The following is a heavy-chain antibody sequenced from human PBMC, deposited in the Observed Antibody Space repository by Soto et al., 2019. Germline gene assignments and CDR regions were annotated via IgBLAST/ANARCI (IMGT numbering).Heavy chain of an antibody. CDR1: GFTFSNYW. CDR2: INSDGSTT. J-gene: IGHJ6*02. V-gene: IGHV3-74*01. CDR3: ASCGSYGYYYYHYGMDV. Sequence: EVQLVESGGGLVQPGGSLRLSCAASGFTFSNYWMHWVRQTPGKGLVWVSSINSDGSTTRYADSVKGRITISRDNAKNTLYLQMNSLRVEDTAVYYCASCGSYGYYYYHYGMDVWGQGTTVTVSS. D-gene: IGHD3-16*01.